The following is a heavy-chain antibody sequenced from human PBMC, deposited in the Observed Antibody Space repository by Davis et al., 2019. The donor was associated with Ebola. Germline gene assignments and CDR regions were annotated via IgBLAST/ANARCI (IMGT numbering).Heavy chain of an antibody. CDR3: ARDHDKSSSWYPFDY. D-gene: IGHD6-13*01. CDR1: GYSISSGYY. CDR2: IYHSGST. J-gene: IGHJ4*02. Sequence: PSETLSLTCTVSGYSISSGYYWGWIRQPPGKGLEWIGSIYHSGSTYYNPSLKSRVTISVDTSKNQFSLKLSSVTAADTAVYYCARDHDKSSSWYPFDYWGQGTLVTVSS. V-gene: IGHV4-38-2*02.